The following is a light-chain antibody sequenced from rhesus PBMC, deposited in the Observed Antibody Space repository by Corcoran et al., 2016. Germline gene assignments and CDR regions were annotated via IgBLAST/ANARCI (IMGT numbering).Light chain of an antibody. CDR1: QGISNW. Sequence: DIQMTQSPSSLSASVGDRVTITCRASQGISNWLAWYQQKPGKAPKLLIYRASNLETGVPSRFSGSGSGTDFALTISSLQPEDIATYYCQQHDNSPWTFGQGTKVEIK. J-gene: IGKJ1*01. CDR3: QQHDNSPWT. V-gene: IGKV1-69*01. CDR2: RAS.